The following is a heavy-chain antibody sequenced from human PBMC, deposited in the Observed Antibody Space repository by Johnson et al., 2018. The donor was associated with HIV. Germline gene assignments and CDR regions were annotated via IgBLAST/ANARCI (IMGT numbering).Heavy chain of an antibody. CDR1: GFTFSSYA. Sequence: QMLLVESGGGVVQPGRSLRLSCAASGFTFSSYAMHWVRQAPGKGLEWVAVISYDGSNKYYADSVKGRFTISRDNSKNTLYLQMNSLRAEETAVYYCAKDLETGDDYVWGSYQLGAFDIWGQGTMVTVSS. J-gene: IGHJ3*02. V-gene: IGHV3-30*14. D-gene: IGHD3-16*02. CDR2: ISYDGSNK. CDR3: AKDLETGDDYVWGSYQLGAFDI.